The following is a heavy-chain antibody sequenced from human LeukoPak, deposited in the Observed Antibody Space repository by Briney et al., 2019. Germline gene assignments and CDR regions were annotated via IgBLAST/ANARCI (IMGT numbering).Heavy chain of an antibody. V-gene: IGHV1-46*01. D-gene: IGHD3-22*01. CDR2: INPSGGST. J-gene: IGHJ4*02. CDR1: GYTFTSYY. CDR3: ARASMYYYDSSGYLDY. Sequence: ASVKVSCKASGYTFTSYYMHWVRQAPGQGLEWMGIINPSGGSTSYAQKFQGRVTMTRDTSTSTVYTELSSLRSEDTAVYYCARASMYYYDSSGYLDYWGQGTLVTVSS.